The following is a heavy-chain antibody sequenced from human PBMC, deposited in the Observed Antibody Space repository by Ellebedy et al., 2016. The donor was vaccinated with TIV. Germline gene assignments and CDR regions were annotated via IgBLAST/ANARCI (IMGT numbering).Heavy chain of an antibody. J-gene: IGHJ6*03. CDR1: GHTLTHLS. V-gene: IGHV1-24*01. CDR3: ARAPTAIFAHFYYYYYYMDV. CDR2: FGPGNGEA. Sequence: ASVKVSXXVSGHTLTHLSIHWVRQAPGKGLEWMGGFGPGNGEATYAQKIQGRVTMTEDTSTDTAHMELGSLRHEDTAVYYCARAPTAIFAHFYYYYYYMDVWGKGTTVIVSS. D-gene: IGHD2-21*02.